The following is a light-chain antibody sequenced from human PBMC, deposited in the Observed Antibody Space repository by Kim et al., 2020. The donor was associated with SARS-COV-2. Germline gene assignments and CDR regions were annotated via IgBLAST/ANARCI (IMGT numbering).Light chain of an antibody. J-gene: IGLJ1*01. CDR1: SSDVGGYNY. CDR2: DVS. CDR3: SSYTSSSTV. V-gene: IGLV2-14*01. Sequence: QSVLTQPASVSGSPGQSITISCTGTSSDVGGYNYVSWYQQHPGKAPKLMIYDVSKRPSGVSNRFSGSKSGNTASLTISGLQAEDEADYYCSSYTSSSTVFGTGTQLTVL.